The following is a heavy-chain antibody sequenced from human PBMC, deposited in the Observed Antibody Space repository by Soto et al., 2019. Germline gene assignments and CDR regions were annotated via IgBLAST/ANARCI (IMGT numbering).Heavy chain of an antibody. CDR2: ISYDGSDK. D-gene: IGHD6-19*01. Sequence: GGSLRLSCAASGFAFNTFAMQWFRQAPGKGLEWVALISYDGSDKYYADSVKGRFTISRDNSKNTLYLQMNSLRPEDTAVYYCAKHLLSVPSGWHAFDYWGQGTLVTVSS. J-gene: IGHJ4*02. CDR1: GFAFNTFA. CDR3: AKHLLSVPSGWHAFDY. V-gene: IGHV3-30*18.